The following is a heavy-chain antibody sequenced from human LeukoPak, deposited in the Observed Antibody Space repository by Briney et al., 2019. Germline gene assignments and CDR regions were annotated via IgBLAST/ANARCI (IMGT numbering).Heavy chain of an antibody. J-gene: IGHJ2*01. CDR1: GYSFTSYW. V-gene: IGHV5-51*01. CDR3: ARGEYFDL. CDR2: IYPGGSDT. Sequence: GESLQISCKGSGYSFTSYWIVWLLQLPGKGLQWMGTIYPGGSDTRYSPSFQGQVTISADNSISTAYLQWSSVMDSDTDAYYCARGEYFDLWGRGTLVTVSS.